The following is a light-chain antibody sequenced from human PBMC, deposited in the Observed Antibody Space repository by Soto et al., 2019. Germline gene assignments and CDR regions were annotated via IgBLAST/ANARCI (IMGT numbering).Light chain of an antibody. V-gene: IGLV2-11*01. Sequence: SVLTQPRSVSGSPGQSVTISCTGSYSDVGTFYFVSWYQQYPGKGPKLIIFDVTERPSGVPDRFSGSKSGNTASLTISGLQAEDEADYYCCSYAGSYNYIFGSGTKVTVL. J-gene: IGLJ1*01. CDR1: YSDVGTFYF. CDR2: DVT. CDR3: CSYAGSYNYI.